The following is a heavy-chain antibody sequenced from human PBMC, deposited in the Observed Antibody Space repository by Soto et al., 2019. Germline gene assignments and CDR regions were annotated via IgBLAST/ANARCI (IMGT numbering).Heavy chain of an antibody. J-gene: IGHJ6*02. Sequence: QVQAVQSGAEVKKPGSSVKVSCKASGGTFSSYVISWVRQAPGQGLEWMGRIIPIFGTADYAQKFQGRVTIAADESTSTAYMELSSLRSEDTAVYYCASEIGRTRGMDVWGQGTTITVSS. CDR3: ASEIGRTRGMDV. V-gene: IGHV1-69*18. CDR1: GGTFSSYV. CDR2: IIPIFGTA. D-gene: IGHD2-8*01.